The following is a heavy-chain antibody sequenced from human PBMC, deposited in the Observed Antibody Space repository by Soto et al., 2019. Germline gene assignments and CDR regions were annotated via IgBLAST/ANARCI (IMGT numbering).Heavy chain of an antibody. CDR2: INAGNGNT. J-gene: IGHJ4*02. Sequence: ASVKVSCKASGYTFTSYAMHWVRQAPGQRLEWMRWINAGNGNTKYSQKFQGRVTITRDTSASTAYMELSSLRSEDTAVYYCARAYTAMVPLFFDYWGQGTLVTVSS. CDR1: GYTFTSYA. CDR3: ARAYTAMVPLFFDY. V-gene: IGHV1-3*01. D-gene: IGHD5-18*01.